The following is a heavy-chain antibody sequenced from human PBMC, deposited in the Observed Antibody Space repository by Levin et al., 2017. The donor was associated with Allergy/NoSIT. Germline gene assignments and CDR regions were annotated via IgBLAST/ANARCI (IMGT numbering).Heavy chain of an antibody. D-gene: IGHD6-13*01. Sequence: SGPTLVKPTQTLTLTCTFSGFSLSTSGVGVGWIRQPPGKALEWLALIYWDDDKRYSPSLKSRLTITKDTSKNQVVLTMTNMDPVDTATYYCAHRHGEGIAAGLYYFDYWGQGTLVTVSS. CDR2: IYWDDDK. V-gene: IGHV2-5*02. CDR3: AHRHGEGIAAGLYYFDY. CDR1: GFSLSTSGVG. J-gene: IGHJ4*02.